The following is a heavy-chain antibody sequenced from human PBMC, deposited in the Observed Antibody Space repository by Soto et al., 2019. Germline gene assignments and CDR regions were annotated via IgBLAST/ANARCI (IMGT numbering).Heavy chain of an antibody. CDR1: GASISSSY. Sequence: SETLSLTCTVSGASISSSYWSWIRQSPERGLEWIAYVYHTGATNYSPSLKSRVTISLDTSKGQFSLNLTSLTTADTAVYFCARGGNRYSNVASGVGGFDYWGQGSLVTVSS. D-gene: IGHD5-12*01. CDR2: VYHTGAT. J-gene: IGHJ4*02. V-gene: IGHV4-59*01. CDR3: ARGGNRYSNVASGVGGFDY.